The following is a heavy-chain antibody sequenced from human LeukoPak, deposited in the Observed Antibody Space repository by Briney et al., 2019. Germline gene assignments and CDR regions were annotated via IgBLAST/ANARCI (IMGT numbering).Heavy chain of an antibody. CDR1: GGSISSYY. V-gene: IGHV4-59*01. Sequence: SETLSLTCTVSGGSISSYYWSWIRQPPGKGLEWIGYIYYSGSTNYNPSLESRVTISVDTSKNQFSLKLSSVTAADTAVYYCARVVSDSSGYYYNPYVDYWGQGTLVTVSS. J-gene: IGHJ4*02. CDR3: ARVVSDSSGYYYNPYVDY. CDR2: IYYSGST. D-gene: IGHD3-22*01.